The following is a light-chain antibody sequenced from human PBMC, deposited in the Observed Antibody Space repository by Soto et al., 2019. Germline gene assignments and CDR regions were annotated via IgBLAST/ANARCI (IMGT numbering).Light chain of an antibody. Sequence: IRLTQSPDTLSLSSGERATLSCRASQSVSSSFLAWYQQKPGQAPRLLIYGASTRATGIPARFSGSGSGTEFTLTINSLQSEDSAVYYCQQHNQWPITFGQGTRLEIK. CDR3: QQHNQWPIT. J-gene: IGKJ5*01. CDR1: QSVSSS. CDR2: GAS. V-gene: IGKV3-15*01.